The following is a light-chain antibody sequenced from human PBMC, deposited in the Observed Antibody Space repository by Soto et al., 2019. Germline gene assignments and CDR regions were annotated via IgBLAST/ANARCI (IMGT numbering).Light chain of an antibody. CDR2: GAS. CDR3: QQYNNWPTIS. CDR1: QSVSSN. V-gene: IGKV3-15*01. J-gene: IGKJ5*01. Sequence: EIVMTQSPATLSVSPGERATLSCRASQSVSSNLARYQQKPGQAPRFLIYGASTRATGIPARFSGSGSGTEFSLTISSLQSKDFAVYYCQQYNNWPTISFGQGTRLEIK.